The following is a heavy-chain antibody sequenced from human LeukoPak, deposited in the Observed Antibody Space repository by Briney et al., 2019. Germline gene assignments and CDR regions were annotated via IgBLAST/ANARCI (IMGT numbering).Heavy chain of an antibody. CDR3: ATTSFDY. D-gene: IGHD3-16*02. CDR2: FDPEDGET. Sequence: GESLKISCKGSGYSFTSYWIGWVRQAPGKGLEWMGGFDPEDGETIYAQKFQGRVTMTEDTSTDTAYMELSSLRSEDTAVYYCATTSFDYWGQGTLVTVSS. J-gene: IGHJ4*02. V-gene: IGHV1-24*01. CDR1: GYSFTSYW.